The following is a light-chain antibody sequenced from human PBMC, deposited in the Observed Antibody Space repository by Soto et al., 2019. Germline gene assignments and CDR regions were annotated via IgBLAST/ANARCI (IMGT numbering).Light chain of an antibody. CDR3: QQYNKWPPMYT. V-gene: IGKV3-15*01. J-gene: IGKJ2*01. CDR2: GAS. CDR1: QSVSSN. Sequence: EIVMTQSPATLSVSPGERATLSCRASQSVSSNLAWYQQKPGQAPRLLIYGASTRATGIPARFSGSGSGTECTLTISSLQSEDFAVYYCQQYNKWPPMYTLGQGTKLEIK.